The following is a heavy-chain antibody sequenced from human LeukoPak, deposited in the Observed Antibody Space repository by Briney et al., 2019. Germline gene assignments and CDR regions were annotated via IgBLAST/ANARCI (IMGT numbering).Heavy chain of an antibody. Sequence: GGSLRLSCAASGFTFSSSAMSWVRQAPGKGLEWVSYISGTSVTIYYADSVKGRFTISRDNAKNSLYLQMNSLRDEDTAVFYCATPEGGYWGQGTLVTVSS. CDR3: ATPEGGY. CDR1: GFTFSSSA. V-gene: IGHV3-48*02. D-gene: IGHD3-16*01. CDR2: ISGTSVTI. J-gene: IGHJ4*02.